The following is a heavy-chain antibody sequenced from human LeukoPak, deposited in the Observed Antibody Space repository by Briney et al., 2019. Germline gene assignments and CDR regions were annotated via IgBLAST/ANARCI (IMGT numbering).Heavy chain of an antibody. Sequence: PSETLSLTCTVSGVSISSGDYYWSWIRQPPGKGLEWIGYIYYSGSTYYNPSLKSRVTTSVDTSKNQFSLKLSSVTAADTAVYYCARDSGYGYFDYWGQGTLVTVSS. J-gene: IGHJ4*02. CDR1: GVSISSGDYY. CDR2: IYYSGST. V-gene: IGHV4-30-4*01. CDR3: ARDSGYGYFDY. D-gene: IGHD5-12*01.